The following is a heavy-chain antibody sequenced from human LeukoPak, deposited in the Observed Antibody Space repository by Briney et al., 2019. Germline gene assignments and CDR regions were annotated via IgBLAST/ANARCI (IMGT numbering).Heavy chain of an antibody. D-gene: IGHD2-15*01. CDR3: ARGAARNAPRAFDI. CDR2: ISSCSSYI. J-gene: IGHJ3*02. Sequence: GGSLRLSCAASGFTFSSYSMKWVRQAPGKGLEWVSSISSCSSYIYYADSVKGRFTISRDNAKNSLYLQMNSLRAEDTAVYYCARGAARNAPRAFDIWGQGTMVTVSS. CDR1: GFTFSSYS. V-gene: IGHV3-21*01.